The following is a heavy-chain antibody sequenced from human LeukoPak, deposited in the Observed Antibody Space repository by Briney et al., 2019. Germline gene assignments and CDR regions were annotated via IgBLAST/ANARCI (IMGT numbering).Heavy chain of an antibody. V-gene: IGHV3-48*03. Sequence: GGSLRLSCAASGFTFSSYEMNWVRQAPGKGLEWVSYISSSGSTIYYADSVKGRFTISRDNAKNSLYLQMNSLRAEDTAVYYCARDGVYSSSGSGMAVWGQGTTVTVSS. D-gene: IGHD6-13*01. J-gene: IGHJ6*02. CDR3: ARDGVYSSSGSGMAV. CDR2: ISSSGSTI. CDR1: GFTFSSYE.